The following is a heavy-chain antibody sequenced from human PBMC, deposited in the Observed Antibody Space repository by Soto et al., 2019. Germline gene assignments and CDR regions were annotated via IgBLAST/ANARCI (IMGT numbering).Heavy chain of an antibody. J-gene: IGHJ6*02. CDR1: GFTFSNAW. V-gene: IGHV3-15*01. Sequence: PGGSLRLSCAASGFTFSNAWMSWVRQAPGKGLEWVGRIKSKTDGGTTDYAAPVKGRFTISRDDSKNTLYLQMNSLKTEDTAVYYCTVNQQLVYYYYYYVMDVWGQGTTVTVS. CDR3: TVNQQLVYYYYYYVMDV. CDR2: IKSKTDGGTT. D-gene: IGHD6-13*01.